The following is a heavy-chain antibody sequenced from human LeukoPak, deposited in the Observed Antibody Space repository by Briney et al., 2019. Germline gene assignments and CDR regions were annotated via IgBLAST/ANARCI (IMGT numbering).Heavy chain of an antibody. CDR2: IFNSGST. CDR3: ARQRIAAAGNDWFDP. V-gene: IGHV4-39*07. D-gene: IGHD6-13*01. J-gene: IGHJ5*02. Sequence: SETLSLTCTVSGGSIGSSSYYWGWIRQPPGKGLEWIESIFNSGSTYYNPSLKSRVTISVDTSKNQFSLKLTSVTAADTAVYYCARQRIAAAGNDWFDPWGQGTLVTVSS. CDR1: GGSIGSSSYY.